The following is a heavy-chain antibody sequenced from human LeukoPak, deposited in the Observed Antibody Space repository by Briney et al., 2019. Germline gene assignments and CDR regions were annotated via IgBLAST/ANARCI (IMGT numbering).Heavy chain of an antibody. D-gene: IGHD6-13*01. CDR2: ISYDGSNK. CDR3: AKVHSPSSTAAGIWSHFDY. V-gene: IGHV3-30-3*01. J-gene: IGHJ4*02. CDR1: GFTFSSYA. Sequence: GGSLRLSCAASGFTFSSYAMHWVRQAPGKGLEWVAVISYDGSNKYYADSVKGRFTISRDNSKNTLYLQMNSLRAEDTAVYYCAKVHSPSSTAAGIWSHFDYWGQGTLVTVSS.